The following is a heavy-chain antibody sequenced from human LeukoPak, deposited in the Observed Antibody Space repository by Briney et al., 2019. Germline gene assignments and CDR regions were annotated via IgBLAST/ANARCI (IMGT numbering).Heavy chain of an antibody. CDR2: ISSSSSYI. Sequence: GGSLRLSCAASGFTFSSYSMNWVRQAPGKGLEWVSSISSSSSYIYYADSVKGRFTISRDNAKNSLYLQMNSLGAEDTAVYYCARVNLPRYYYYYMDVWGKGTTVTVSS. V-gene: IGHV3-21*01. CDR3: ARVNLPRYYYYYMDV. CDR1: GFTFSSYS. J-gene: IGHJ6*03.